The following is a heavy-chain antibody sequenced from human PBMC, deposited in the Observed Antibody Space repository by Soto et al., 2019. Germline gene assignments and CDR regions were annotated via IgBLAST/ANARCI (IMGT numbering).Heavy chain of an antibody. D-gene: IGHD6-13*01. Sequence: PAKVSCKPSGGTFSSYAISWVRQAPGQGLEWMGGIIPIFGTANYAQKFQGRVTITADESTSTAYMEVRSLRSDDTAVYYCGRSASSWNLREFDSWGQGTLVTVSS. J-gene: IGHJ4*02. CDR1: GGTFSSYA. CDR3: GRSASSWNLREFDS. CDR2: IIPIFGTA. V-gene: IGHV1-69*13.